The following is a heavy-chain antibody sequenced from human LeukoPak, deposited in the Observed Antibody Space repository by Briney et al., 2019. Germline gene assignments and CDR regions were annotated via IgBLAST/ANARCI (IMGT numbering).Heavy chain of an antibody. V-gene: IGHV3-74*01. CDR3: ASLYYDRPY. CDR2: IKGDGSST. D-gene: IGHD3-22*01. Sequence: PGGSLRLSCAGSGLTFSSYWMHWVRQAPGKGLVWVSRIKGDGSSTSYADSVKGRFTISRDNTKNTLYLQMNSLRAEDTAVYYCASLYYDRPYWGQGTLVTVSS. J-gene: IGHJ4*02. CDR1: GLTFSSYW.